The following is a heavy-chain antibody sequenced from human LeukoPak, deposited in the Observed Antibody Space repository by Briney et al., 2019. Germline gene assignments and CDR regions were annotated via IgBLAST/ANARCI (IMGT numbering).Heavy chain of an antibody. Sequence: GGSLRLSCAASGFTFSSYSMNWVRQAPGKGLEWVSSISSSSSYIYYADSVKGRFTISRDNAKNSLDLQMNSLRVEDTAVYYCARDPHYSGSGSEDDHWGQGTLVTVSS. J-gene: IGHJ5*02. CDR1: GFTFSSYS. CDR2: ISSSSSYI. CDR3: ARDPHYSGSGSEDDH. D-gene: IGHD3-10*01. V-gene: IGHV3-21*01.